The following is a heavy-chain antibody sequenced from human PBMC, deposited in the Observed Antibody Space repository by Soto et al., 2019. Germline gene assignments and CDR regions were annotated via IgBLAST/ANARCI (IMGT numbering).Heavy chain of an antibody. D-gene: IGHD6-19*01. J-gene: IGHJ4*02. V-gene: IGHV1-2*04. CDR2: INPDSGDT. CDR3: ARAKRAGIFSPLDY. CDR1: GYSFTGYY. Sequence: ASVKVSCKASGYSFTGYYIHWVRQAPGQGLEWMGWINPDSGDTNYARKFQGWVTVTRDTSISTAYMELRRLKSDDTAIYHCARAKRAGIFSPLDYWGQGTLVTVSS.